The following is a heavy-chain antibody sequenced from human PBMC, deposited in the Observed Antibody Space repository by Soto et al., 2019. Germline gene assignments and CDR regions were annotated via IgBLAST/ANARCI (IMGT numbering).Heavy chain of an antibody. D-gene: IGHD5-12*01. J-gene: IGHJ4*02. CDR2: ISGSGGST. CDR1: GFTFSSYA. Sequence: EVQLLESGGGLVQPGGSLRLSCAASGFTFSSYALNWVRQAPGTVLEWVSAISGSGGSTYYADPVKGRFTISRDNSNNTLYLQMNSLRVEDTAVYYFAKALGYSGYDREYWGQGTLVTVSS. V-gene: IGHV3-23*01. CDR3: AKALGYSGYDREY.